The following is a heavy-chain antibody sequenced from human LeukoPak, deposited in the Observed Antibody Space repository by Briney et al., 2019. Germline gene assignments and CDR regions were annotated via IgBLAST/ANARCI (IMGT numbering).Heavy chain of an antibody. D-gene: IGHD2-2*01. CDR1: GFTFSSFA. CDR2: ISGSAIGT. J-gene: IGHJ4*02. V-gene: IGHV3-23*01. CDR3: ARGPLGYCSSTSCLGYYFDY. Sequence: GGSLRLSCAASGFTFSSFAMSWVRQAPGKGLEWVSAISGSAIGTYYADSVKGRFTISRDNSKNTLYLQMNGLRAEDTAVYYCARGPLGYCSSTSCLGYYFDYWGQGTLVTVSS.